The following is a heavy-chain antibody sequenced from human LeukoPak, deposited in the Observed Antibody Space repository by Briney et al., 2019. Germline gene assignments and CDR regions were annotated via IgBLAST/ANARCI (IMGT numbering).Heavy chain of an antibody. Sequence: GGSLRLSCAASGFSFSNYAMNWVRQAPGRGLERVSAISGSGGRTYYADSVKGRFTISRDNSMGTLYLQMNSLRVEDTAVYYCAKDDRPLEFGYYFDYWGQGTLVTVSS. CDR2: ISGSGGRT. CDR3: AKDDRPLEFGYYFDY. CDR1: GFSFSNYA. J-gene: IGHJ4*02. D-gene: IGHD3-22*01. V-gene: IGHV3-23*01.